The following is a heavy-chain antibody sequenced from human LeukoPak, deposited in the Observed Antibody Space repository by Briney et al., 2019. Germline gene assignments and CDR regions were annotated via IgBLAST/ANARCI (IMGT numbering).Heavy chain of an antibody. CDR2: ISGSAATI. CDR1: GFTFSNYG. V-gene: IGHV3-23*01. Sequence: PGGTLRLSCAASGFTFSNYGMTWVRQAPGKGLEWVSSISGSAATISYADSVKGRFTISRDNSKNTLYLQMNSLRAEDTAVYYCAKRGSRHGSGWLHDTYYYYYMDDWGKGTTVTISS. D-gene: IGHD6-19*01. J-gene: IGHJ6*03. CDR3: AKRGSRHGSGWLHDTYYYYYMDD.